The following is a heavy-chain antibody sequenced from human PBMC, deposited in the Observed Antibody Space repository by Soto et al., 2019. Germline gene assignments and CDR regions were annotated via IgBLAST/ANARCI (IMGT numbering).Heavy chain of an antibody. V-gene: IGHV3-30-3*01. D-gene: IGHD4-17*01. J-gene: IGHJ4*02. CDR3: ARDPTVGSY. CDR1: GFTFSDYS. CDR2: LSYDGSNK. Sequence: GGSLRLSCAASGFTFSDYSMYWFRQAPGKGLGWVALLSYDGSNKYYDDSVKGRFTISRDNAENSAHLQMNSLRAEDTAVYYCARDPTVGSYWGQGTLVTVSS.